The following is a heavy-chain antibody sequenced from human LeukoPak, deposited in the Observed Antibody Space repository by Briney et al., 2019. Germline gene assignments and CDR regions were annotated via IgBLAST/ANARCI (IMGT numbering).Heavy chain of an antibody. CDR2: IYYSGST. CDR1: GGSIRSYY. J-gene: IGHJ4*02. D-gene: IGHD1-26*01. CDR3: ARGGSGSYFGFDY. V-gene: IGHV4-59*01. Sequence: SETLSLTCTVSGGSIRSYYWSWIRQPPGKGVEWIGYIYYSGSTNYNPSLKSRVTISVDTSKNQFSLKLSSVTAVDTAVYYCARGGSGSYFGFDYWGQGTLVTVSS.